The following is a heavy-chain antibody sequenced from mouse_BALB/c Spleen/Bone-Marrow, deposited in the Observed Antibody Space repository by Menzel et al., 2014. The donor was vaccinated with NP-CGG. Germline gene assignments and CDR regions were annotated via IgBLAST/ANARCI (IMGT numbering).Heavy chain of an antibody. CDR3: ASLTGTFDY. V-gene: IGHV14-3*02. J-gene: IGHJ2*01. D-gene: IGHD4-1*01. Sequence: DVQLQESGTDLVKPGASVKSSCTASGFNIKDTYMHWVKQRPEQGLDWIGRIDPASGNIQYDPKFQGRAAITADTSSNTAYLQLSSLTSEDTAVYYCASLTGTFDYWGQGTPLTVSS. CDR1: GFNIKDTY. CDR2: IDPASGNI.